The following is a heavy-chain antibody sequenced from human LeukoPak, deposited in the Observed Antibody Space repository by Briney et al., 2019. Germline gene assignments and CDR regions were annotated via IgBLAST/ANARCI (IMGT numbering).Heavy chain of an antibody. CDR2: IYYSGST. CDR3: ARHRGAARDPLFD. J-gene: IGHJ4*02. V-gene: IGHV4-39*01. CDR1: GGSISSSSYY. D-gene: IGHD6-6*01. Sequence: KTSETLSLNCTVSGGSISSSSYYWGWIRQPPGKGLEWIGSIYYSGSTYYNPSLKSRVTISVDTSKNQFSPKLSSVTAADTAVYYCARHRGAARDPLFDWGQGTLVTVSS.